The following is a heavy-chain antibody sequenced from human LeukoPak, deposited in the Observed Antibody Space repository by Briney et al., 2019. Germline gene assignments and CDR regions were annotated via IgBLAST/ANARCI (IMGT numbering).Heavy chain of an antibody. CDR1: GFTVSSNY. J-gene: IGHJ5*02. V-gene: IGHV3-53*01. CDR3: AREVRITMVRGVKSWFDP. Sequence: GGSLRLSCAASGFTVSSNYMSWVRQAPGKGLEWVSVIYSGGSTYYADSVKGRFTISRDNSKNTLYLQMNSLRAEDTAVYYCAREVRITMVRGVKSWFDPWGQGTLVTVSS. D-gene: IGHD3-10*01. CDR2: IYSGGST.